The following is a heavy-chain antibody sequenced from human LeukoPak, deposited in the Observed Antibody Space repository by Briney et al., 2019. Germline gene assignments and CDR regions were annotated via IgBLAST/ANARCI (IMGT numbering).Heavy chain of an antibody. V-gene: IGHV3-9*01. CDR2: ISWNSGSI. D-gene: IGHD2-21*02. CDR3: AKVDYSGGDCLFFDY. CDR1: GFTFDDYA. J-gene: IGHJ4*02. Sequence: GGSLRLSCAASGFTFDDYAMHWVRQAPGKGLEWVSGISWNSGSIGYADSVKGRFTISRDNAKNSLYLQMNSLRAEDTALYYCAKVDYSGGDCLFFDYWGQGTLVTVSS.